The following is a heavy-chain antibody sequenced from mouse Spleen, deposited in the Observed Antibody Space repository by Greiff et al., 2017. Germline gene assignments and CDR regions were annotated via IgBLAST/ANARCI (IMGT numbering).Heavy chain of an antibody. CDR3: ARQGGYYGTYAMDY. CDR1: GFTFSDYY. Sequence: EVQVVESGGGLVQPGGSLKLSCATSGFTFSDYYMYWVRQTPEKRLEWVAYISNGGGSTYYPDTVKGRFTISRDNAKNTLYLQMSRLKSEDTAMYYCARQGGYYGTYAMDYWGQGTSVTVSS. J-gene: IGHJ4*01. CDR2: ISNGGGST. D-gene: IGHD1-1*01. V-gene: IGHV5-12*02.